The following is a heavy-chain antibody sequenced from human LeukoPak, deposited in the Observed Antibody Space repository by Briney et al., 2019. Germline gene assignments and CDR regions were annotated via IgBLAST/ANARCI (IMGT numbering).Heavy chain of an antibody. CDR1: GFTFNTYA. Sequence: GGSLRLSCAASGFTFNTYAMSWVRQALGKGLDWVSSIGGGGGTYYADSLKGRFTISRDNSKNTLYLQMNSLRAEDTAVYYCAKGNSGYNSGYYYHFFDYWGQGTLVTVSS. J-gene: IGHJ4*02. D-gene: IGHD5-12*01. V-gene: IGHV3-23*01. CDR2: IGGGGGT. CDR3: AKGNSGYNSGYYYHFFDY.